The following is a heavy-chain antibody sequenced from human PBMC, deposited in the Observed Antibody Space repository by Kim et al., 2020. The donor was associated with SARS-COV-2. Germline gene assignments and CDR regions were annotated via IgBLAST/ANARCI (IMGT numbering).Heavy chain of an antibody. Sequence: KSRVTISVDTSKNQFSLKRSSVTAADTAVYYCARGGGTYCGGDCYRWFDPWGQGTLVTVSS. J-gene: IGHJ5*02. V-gene: IGHV4-34*01. D-gene: IGHD2-21*02. CDR3: ARGGGTYCGGDCYRWFDP.